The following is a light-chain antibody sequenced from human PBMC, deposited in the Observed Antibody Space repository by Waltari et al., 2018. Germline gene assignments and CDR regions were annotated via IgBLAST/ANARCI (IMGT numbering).Light chain of an antibody. CDR3: QQYDDYSLYT. CDR1: LNINSW. J-gene: IGKJ2*01. V-gene: IGKV1-5*03. CDR2: QAS. Sequence: DVQMTQSPSTVSASIGDRVTITCRASLNINSWLAWYQQKPGKAPKLLIYQASTLESGVPSRFTGSGSGTEVTLTISSLQPDDFATYFCQQYDDYSLYTFGQGTKVEIK.